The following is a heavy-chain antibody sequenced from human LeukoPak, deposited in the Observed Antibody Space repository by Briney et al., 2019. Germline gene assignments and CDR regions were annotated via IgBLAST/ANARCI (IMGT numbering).Heavy chain of an antibody. V-gene: IGHV3-33*08. CDR1: GFTFSSYA. CDR3: ARGVLGDGYHPYRYFDY. Sequence: GGSLRLSCAASGFTFSSYAMSWVRQAPGKGLEWVAVIWYDGSNKYYADSVKGRFTISRDNAKNTLHLQMTSLRAEDTAVYYCARGVLGDGYHPYRYFDYWGQGTLVTVSS. CDR2: IWYDGSNK. J-gene: IGHJ4*02. D-gene: IGHD5-24*01.